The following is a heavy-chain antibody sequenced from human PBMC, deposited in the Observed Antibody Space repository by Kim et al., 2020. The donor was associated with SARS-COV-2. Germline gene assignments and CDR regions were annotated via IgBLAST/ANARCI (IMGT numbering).Heavy chain of an antibody. D-gene: IGHD3-16*01. CDR2: IGGGSSAV. V-gene: IGHV3-21*01. J-gene: IGHJ6*02. CDR3: ARDREFSYGMDV. Sequence: GGSLRLSCLASGFTFSRFGMNWVRQAPGKGLEWVSSIGGGSSAVDYADSVRGRFTISRDSAERSLFLQMDGLRVEDTAVYYCARDREFSYGMDVWGQGTTVTLSS. CDR1: GFTFSRFG.